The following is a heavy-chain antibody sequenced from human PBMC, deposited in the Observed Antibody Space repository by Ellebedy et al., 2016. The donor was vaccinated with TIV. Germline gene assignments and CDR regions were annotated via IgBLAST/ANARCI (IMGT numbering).Heavy chain of an antibody. CDR3: TTGGHSGSYHYEHYYYGMDV. Sequence: GESLKISCAASGFTFSNAWMSWVRQAPGKGLEWVGRIKSKTDGGTTDYAAPVKGRFTISRDDLKNTLYLQMNSLKTEDTAVYYCTTGGHSGSYHYEHYYYGMDVWGQGTTVTVSS. CDR2: IKSKTDGGTT. V-gene: IGHV3-15*01. D-gene: IGHD1-26*01. CDR1: GFTFSNAW. J-gene: IGHJ6*02.